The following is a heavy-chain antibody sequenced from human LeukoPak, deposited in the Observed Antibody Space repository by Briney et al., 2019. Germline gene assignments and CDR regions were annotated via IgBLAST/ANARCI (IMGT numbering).Heavy chain of an antibody. V-gene: IGHV1-18*01. CDR3: ARDRGQLPYYFDY. CDR2: ISAYTGGT. J-gene: IGHJ4*02. CDR1: GYTFINYG. D-gene: IGHD1-1*01. Sequence: ASVKVSCKASGYTFINYGITWVRQAPGQGLEWMGWISAYTGGTEYAQRFQGRVTMTRDTSISTVYMQLSSLRSDDTAIYFCARDRGQLPYYFDYWGQGTLVTVSS.